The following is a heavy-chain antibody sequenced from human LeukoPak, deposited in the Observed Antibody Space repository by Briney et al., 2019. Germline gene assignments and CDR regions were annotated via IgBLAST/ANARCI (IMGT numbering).Heavy chain of an antibody. D-gene: IGHD3-22*01. J-gene: IGHJ4*02. Sequence: PSETLSLTCAVSGGSISSSNWWSWVRQPPGKGLEWIGEIYHSGSTNYNPSLKRRVTMSVDTSKNQFSLKLSSVTAADTAVYYCARDTYYYDSSGYYIFDYWGQGTLVTVSS. V-gene: IGHV4-4*02. CDR1: GGSISSSNW. CDR3: ARDTYYYDSSGYYIFDY. CDR2: IYHSGST.